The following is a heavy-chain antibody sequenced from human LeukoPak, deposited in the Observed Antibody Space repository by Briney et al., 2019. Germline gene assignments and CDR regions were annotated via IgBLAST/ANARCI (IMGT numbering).Heavy chain of an antibody. D-gene: IGHD3-3*01. V-gene: IGHV5-51*01. CDR1: GYSFTSYW. CDR3: ARGGEFWSGLVDY. Sequence: GESLKISCKGSGYSFTSYWSGGVRQMTGKGLEWMGIIYPGDSGTRYSPSFQGQVTISADKSISTAYLQWSSLKASDTAMYYCARGGEFWSGLVDYWGQGTLVTVSS. CDR2: IYPGDSGT. J-gene: IGHJ4*02.